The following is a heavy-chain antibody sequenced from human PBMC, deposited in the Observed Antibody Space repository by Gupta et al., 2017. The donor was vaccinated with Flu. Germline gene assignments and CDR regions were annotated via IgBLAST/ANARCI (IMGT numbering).Heavy chain of an antibody. Sequence: QVQLVQSGGGVVLPGSSLSLSCAASGFIFSDYGMHWVRQVPGKGLEWMAVMSDDGSNQWYADSVRGRFTISRDNSENTLILQMNSLRRDDTAVYYCAKGGRHNWNFDGDYWGQGTLVTVSS. CDR2: MSDDGSNQ. CDR1: GFIFSDYG. D-gene: IGHD1-7*01. CDR3: AKGGRHNWNFDGDY. J-gene: IGHJ4*02. V-gene: IGHV3-30*18.